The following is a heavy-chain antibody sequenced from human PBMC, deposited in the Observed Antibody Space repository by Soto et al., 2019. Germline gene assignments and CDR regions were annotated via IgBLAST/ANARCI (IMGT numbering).Heavy chain of an antibody. V-gene: IGHV4-39*01. CDR3: ARQYYYFWSGENDY. J-gene: IGHJ4*02. Sequence: QLQLQESGPGLVKPSETLSLTCTVSGGSISSSSYYWGWIRQPPGKGLEWIGSIYYSGSTYYNPSLKSRVTISVDTTKNHFSLKVSSVNAADTAVYYCARQYYYFWSGENDYWGQVTLVTVAS. D-gene: IGHD3-3*01. CDR2: IYYSGST. CDR1: GGSISSSSYY.